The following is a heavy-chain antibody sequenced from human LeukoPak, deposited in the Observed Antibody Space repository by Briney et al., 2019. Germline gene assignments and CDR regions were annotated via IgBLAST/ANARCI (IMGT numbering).Heavy chain of an antibody. CDR3: ASTLSSDDNCYFDYYYYMDV. CDR2: ISSSSSYI. CDR1: GFTFSSYS. V-gene: IGHV3-21*01. Sequence: GGSLRLSCAASGFTFSSYSMNWVRQAPGKGLEWVSSISSSSSYIHYADSVKGRFTISRDNAKNSLDLQMNSLRAEDTAVYYCASTLSSDDNCYFDYYYYMDVWGKGTTVTVSS. J-gene: IGHJ6*03. D-gene: IGHD2-15*01.